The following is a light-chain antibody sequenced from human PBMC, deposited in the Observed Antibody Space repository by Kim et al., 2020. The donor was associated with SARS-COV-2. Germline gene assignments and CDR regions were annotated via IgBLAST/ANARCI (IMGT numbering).Light chain of an antibody. Sequence: AIQLTQSPSSLSASVGDRVTITCRASQGISSALAWYQQKPGKAPKLLIYDVSILESGVPSRFSGSGSGTDFTLTISSLQPEDFATYYCQQFNYLITFGQGTRLEIK. CDR1: QGISSA. V-gene: IGKV1-13*02. CDR2: DVS. CDR3: QQFNYLIT. J-gene: IGKJ5*01.